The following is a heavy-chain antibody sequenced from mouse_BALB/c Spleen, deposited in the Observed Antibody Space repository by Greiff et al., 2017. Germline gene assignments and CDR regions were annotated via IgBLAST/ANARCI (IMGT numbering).Heavy chain of an antibody. J-gene: IGHJ2*01. CDR1: GFNIKDTY. D-gene: IGHD2-14*01. Sequence: EVKLQESGAELVKPGASVKLSCTASGFNIKDTYMHWVKQRPEQGLEWIGRIDPANGNTKYDPKFQGKATITADTSSNTAYLQLSSLTSEDTAVYYCARGTPYYFDYWGQGTTLTVSS. CDR2: IDPANGNT. V-gene: IGHV14-3*02. CDR3: ARGTPYYFDY.